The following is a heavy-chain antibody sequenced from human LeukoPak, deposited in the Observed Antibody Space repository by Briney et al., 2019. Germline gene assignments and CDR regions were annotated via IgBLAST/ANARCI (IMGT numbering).Heavy chain of an antibody. J-gene: IGHJ4*02. CDR2: ITSGGGTT. CDR1: GFTFSNYA. V-gene: IGHV3-23*01. Sequence: PGASLRLSCPPSGFTFSNYAMSWARQAPGKALDSVSAITSGGGTTYYAGSVKGRFTISRDNSKNTLYLQMNSLRAEDTAVYYCARDPPRAAWVFDYWGQGTLVSVSS. D-gene: IGHD6-25*01. CDR3: ARDPPRAAWVFDY.